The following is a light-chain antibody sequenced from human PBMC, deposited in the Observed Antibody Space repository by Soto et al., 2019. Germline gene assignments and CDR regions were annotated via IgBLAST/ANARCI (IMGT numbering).Light chain of an antibody. V-gene: IGKV3-11*01. CDR1: QSVSSY. J-gene: IGKJ5*01. Sequence: IVLTQSRATLSLSPGERATLSCRTSQSVSSYFAWYQQKPGRAPRRLIYDASNRATGIPARFIGSGSGTDVTLTSSSLEPEDFALYYCQQRSNWPITFGQGTRLEIK. CDR3: QQRSNWPIT. CDR2: DAS.